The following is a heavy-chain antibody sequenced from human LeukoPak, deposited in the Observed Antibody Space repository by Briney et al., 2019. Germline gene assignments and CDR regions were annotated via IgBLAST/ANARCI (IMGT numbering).Heavy chain of an antibody. CDR3: ARDGLDYFGMDV. CDR1: GFTFSRHS. V-gene: IGHV3-30-3*01. Sequence: SGGSLRLSCVASGFTFSRHSIHWVRQAPGKGLDWVAVISYDGSSKYYADSVKGRFTISRDSSKNTLYLQMNSLRAEDTALYYCARDGLDYFGMDVWGQGTTVTVSS. CDR2: ISYDGSSK. J-gene: IGHJ6*02.